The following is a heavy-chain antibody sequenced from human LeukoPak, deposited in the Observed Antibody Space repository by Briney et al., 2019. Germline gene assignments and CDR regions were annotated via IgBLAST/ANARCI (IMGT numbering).Heavy chain of an antibody. D-gene: IGHD1-14*01. V-gene: IGHV1-2*02. Sequence: ASVKVSCKASGYTFTGHYIHWVRQAPGQGLEWMGWINPNSGGTNYAQKFQGRVTMTRDTSISTAYMELSSLRSDDTAVYYCARDHSTTWYYYYYMDVWGKGTTVTVSS. J-gene: IGHJ6*03. CDR3: ARDHSTTWYYYYYMDV. CDR1: GYTFTGHY. CDR2: INPNSGGT.